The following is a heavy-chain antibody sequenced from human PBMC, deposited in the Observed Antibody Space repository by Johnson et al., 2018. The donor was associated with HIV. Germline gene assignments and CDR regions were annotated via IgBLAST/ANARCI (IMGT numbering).Heavy chain of an antibody. CDR1: GFTFRNAW. CDR3: ATDIVVVLAVTGTGAAFDI. CDR2: IKSKTDGGTP. J-gene: IGHJ3*02. D-gene: IGHD2-15*01. Sequence: VQLVESGGGLVKPGGSLRLSCAASGFTFRNAWLSWVRQRQAPGQGLEWVGRIKSKTDGGTPDYAAPVKGRFTISSDNAKNSLYLQMNSLRAEDTAEYYCATDIVVVLAVTGTGAAFDIWGQGTMVTVSS. V-gene: IGHV3-15*01.